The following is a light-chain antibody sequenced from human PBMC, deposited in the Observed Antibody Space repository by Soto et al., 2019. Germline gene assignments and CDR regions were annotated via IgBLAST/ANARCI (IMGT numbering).Light chain of an antibody. CDR3: AAWDDNLSGPV. CDR1: TSDVGAYNY. CDR2: TVS. J-gene: IGLJ3*02. V-gene: IGLV2-14*01. Sequence: QSVLTQPASVSGSPGQSITISCTGTTSDVGAYNYVSWYQQHPGKAPKLMIYTVSNRPSGVSNRFSGSKSGNTASLAISGLRSEDEADYYCAAWDDNLSGPVFGGGTQLTVL.